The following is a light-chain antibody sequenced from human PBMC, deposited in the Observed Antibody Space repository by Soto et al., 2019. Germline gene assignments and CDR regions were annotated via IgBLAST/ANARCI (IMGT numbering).Light chain of an antibody. CDR1: SSNIGAGYE. CDR2: GNS. CDR3: QSYDSSLSAGV. Sequence: QSVLTQPPSVSGAPGQRVTISCTGSSSNIGAGYEVHWYQQLPGTAPKLIIYGNSNRPSGVPDRFSGSKSGTSASLAITGLQSEDEADYYCQSYDSSLSAGVFGGGTKLTVL. V-gene: IGLV1-40*01. J-gene: IGLJ2*01.